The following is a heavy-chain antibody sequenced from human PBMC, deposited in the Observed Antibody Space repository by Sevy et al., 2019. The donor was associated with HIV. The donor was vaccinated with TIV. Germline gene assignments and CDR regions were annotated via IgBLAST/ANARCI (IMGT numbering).Heavy chain of an antibody. CDR1: GYTLTELS. CDR3: ATDPGCSSTSCYEFDY. CDR2: FDPEDGET. V-gene: IGHV1-24*01. J-gene: IGHJ4*02. Sequence: ASVKVSCKVSGYTLTELSMHWVRQAPGKGLEWMGGFDPEDGETIYAQKFQGRVTMTEDKSTDTAYMELGSLRSEDTAVYYCATDPGCSSTSCYEFDYWGQGTLVTVSS. D-gene: IGHD2-2*01.